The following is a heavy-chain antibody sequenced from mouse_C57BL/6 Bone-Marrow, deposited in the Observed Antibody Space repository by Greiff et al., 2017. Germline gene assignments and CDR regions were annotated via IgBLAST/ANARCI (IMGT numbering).Heavy chain of an antibody. V-gene: IGHV1-15*01. J-gene: IGHJ3*01. Sequence: VQLQQSGAELVRPGASVTLSCKASGYTFTDYEMHWVKQTPVHGLEWIGAIDPETGGTAYNQKFKGKAILTADKSSSTAYMELRSLTSEDSAVYYCTRSEELRLPFAYWGRGTLVTVSA. CDR1: GYTFTDYE. CDR3: TRSEELRLPFAY. D-gene: IGHD3-2*02. CDR2: IDPETGGT.